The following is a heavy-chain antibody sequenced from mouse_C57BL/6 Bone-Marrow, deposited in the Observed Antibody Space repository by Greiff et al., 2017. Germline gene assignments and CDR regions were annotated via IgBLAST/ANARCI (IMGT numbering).Heavy chain of an antibody. J-gene: IGHJ3*01. CDR2: IDPETGGT. CDR3: TRKHN. CDR1: GYTFTDYE. V-gene: IGHV1-15*01. Sequence: QVQLQQSGAELVMPGASVTLSCQASGYTFTDYEMHWVKQTPVHGLEWIGAIDPETGGTAYNQKFKGKAILTADKSSSTAYMELRSLTSEDSAVYYCTRKHNWRHADLVTASA.